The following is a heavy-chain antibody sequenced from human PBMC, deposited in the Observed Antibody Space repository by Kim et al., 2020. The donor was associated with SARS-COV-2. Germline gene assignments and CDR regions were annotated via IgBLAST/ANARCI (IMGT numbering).Heavy chain of an antibody. Sequence: SDTLSLTCTVSGGSISSYSWSWIRQTPGKGLEWIGYTGSTNYNPSLKSRVTISIDTSQNQFSLKLSSVTAADTAVYYCARDRIGHCISTSCSLPFDYWGQGTLVTVSS. CDR2: TGST. J-gene: IGHJ4*02. D-gene: IGHD2-2*01. CDR1: GGSISSYS. V-gene: IGHV4-59*01. CDR3: ARDRIGHCISTSCSLPFDY.